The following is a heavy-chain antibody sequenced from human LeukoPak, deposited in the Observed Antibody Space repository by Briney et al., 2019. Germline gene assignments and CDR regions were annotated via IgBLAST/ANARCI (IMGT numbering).Heavy chain of an antibody. D-gene: IGHD6-13*01. Sequence: GGSLRLSCAASGFTFSSYAMSWVRQAPGKGLEWVSAISGSGGSTYYADSVKGRFTISRDNSKNTLYLQMNSLRAEDTAVYYCAKLSSWTLYYFDYWGQETLVTVSS. CDR1: GFTFSSYA. V-gene: IGHV3-23*01. CDR3: AKLSSWTLYYFDY. CDR2: ISGSGGST. J-gene: IGHJ4*02.